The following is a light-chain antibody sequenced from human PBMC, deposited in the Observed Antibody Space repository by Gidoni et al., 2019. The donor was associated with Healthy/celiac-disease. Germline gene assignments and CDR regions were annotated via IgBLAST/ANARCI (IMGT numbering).Light chain of an antibody. CDR3: QQYNNWHYS. V-gene: IGKV3-15*01. CDR2: GAS. CDR1: QSVSSN. J-gene: IGKJ2*03. Sequence: EIVMTQSPATLSVSPGERATLSCRASQSVSSNLAWYQQKPGQAPRLLIYGASTRATGIPARFSGSGSGTEFTLTISSQQSEDFAVYYCQQYNNWHYSFGQGTKLEIK.